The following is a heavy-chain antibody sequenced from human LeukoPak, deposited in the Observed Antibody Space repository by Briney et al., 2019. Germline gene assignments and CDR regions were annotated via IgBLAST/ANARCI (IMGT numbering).Heavy chain of an antibody. CDR3: AKQESYSSSSNWFDP. CDR1: GFTFSSYV. D-gene: IGHD6-6*01. Sequence: PGGSLRLSCAASGFTFSSYVMSWVRQALGKGLEWVSGISGSGGSTYYADSVKGRFTISRDNSKNTLYLQMNSLRAEDTAVYYCAKQESYSSSSNWFDPWGQGILVTVSS. CDR2: ISGSGGST. J-gene: IGHJ5*02. V-gene: IGHV3-23*01.